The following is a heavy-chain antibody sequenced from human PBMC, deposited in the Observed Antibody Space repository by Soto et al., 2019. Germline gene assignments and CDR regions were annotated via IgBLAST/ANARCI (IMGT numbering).Heavy chain of an antibody. CDR1: GFTFSSYA. Sequence: QVQLVESGGGVVQPGRSLRLSCAASGFTFSSYAMHWVRQAPGKGLERVAVISYDGSNKYYADSVKGRFTISRDNSKNTLYRQMNSLIAEDTAVYYCARDAITGTTEDGNWFDPWGQGTLVTVSS. J-gene: IGHJ5*02. V-gene: IGHV3-30-3*01. CDR3: ARDAITGTTEDGNWFDP. D-gene: IGHD1-7*01. CDR2: ISYDGSNK.